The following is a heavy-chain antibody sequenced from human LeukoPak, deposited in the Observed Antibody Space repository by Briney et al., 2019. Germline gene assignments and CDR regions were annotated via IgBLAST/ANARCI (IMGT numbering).Heavy chain of an antibody. CDR1: GGSMRSYY. D-gene: IGHD3-10*01. CDR2: IYSSGST. CDR3: ARNPGQYGSGARGGFDI. J-gene: IGHJ3*02. V-gene: IGHV4-4*07. Sequence: SETLSLTCTVSGGSMRSYYWSWIRQPAGKGLEWIGRIYSSGSTNHSPSLKSRVTMSVATSRNQFSLKLRSVTAADTAVYYCARNPGQYGSGARGGFDIWGQGTMVSVSS.